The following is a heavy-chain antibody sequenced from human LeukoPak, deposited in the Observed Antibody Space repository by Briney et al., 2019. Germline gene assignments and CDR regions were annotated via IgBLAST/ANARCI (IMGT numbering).Heavy chain of an antibody. V-gene: IGHV3-7*01. J-gene: IGHJ4*02. CDR2: IKQDGSEK. CDR3: AKDYDYGNYGVMDY. CDR1: GSTFSSYW. Sequence: PGGSLRLSCTASGSTFSSYWMTWVRQAPGKGLEWVAEIKQDGSEKHYVDFVKGRFTISRDNSKNTLYLQMNSLRAEDTAVYYCAKDYDYGNYGVMDYWGQGTLVTVSS. D-gene: IGHD4-11*01.